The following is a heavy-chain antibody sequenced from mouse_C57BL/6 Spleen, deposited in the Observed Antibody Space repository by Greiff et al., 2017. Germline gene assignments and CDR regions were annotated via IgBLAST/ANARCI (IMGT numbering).Heavy chain of an antibody. V-gene: IGHV3-6*01. CDR1: GYSITSGYY. J-gene: IGHJ2*01. D-gene: IGHD2-4*01. CDR2: ISYDGSN. CDR3: AREAYDYDGFDY. Sequence: DVQLQESGPGLVKPSQSLSLTCSVTGYSITSGYYWNWIRQFPGNKLEWMGYISYDGSNNYNPSLKNRISITRDTSKNQFFLKLNSVTTEDTATYYCAREAYDYDGFDYWGQGTTLTVSS.